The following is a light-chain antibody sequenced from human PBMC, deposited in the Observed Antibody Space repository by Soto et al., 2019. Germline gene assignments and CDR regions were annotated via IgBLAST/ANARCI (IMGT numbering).Light chain of an antibody. V-gene: IGKV3-20*01. Sequence: EIVLTQSPGTLSLSPGERATLSCRASQSVTSNSLAWYQHKLGQAPRLLIYDASSRATGIPDRFGGSGSGTDFTLTISRLEPEDFAVYFCQQFGTSPGTFGPGTKVDIK. CDR2: DAS. CDR3: QQFGTSPGT. J-gene: IGKJ3*01. CDR1: QSVTSNS.